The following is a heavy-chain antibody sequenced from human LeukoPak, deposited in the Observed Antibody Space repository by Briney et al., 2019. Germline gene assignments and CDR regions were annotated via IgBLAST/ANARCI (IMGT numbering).Heavy chain of an antibody. V-gene: IGHV3-48*02. CDR1: GFTFSSYS. CDR3: AGGGSYYDILTGLNWFDP. Sequence: GGSLRLSCAASGFTFSSYSMNWVRQAPGKGLEWVSYISSSSSTIYYADSVKGRFTISRDNAKNSLYLQMNSPRDEDTAVYYCAGGGSYYDILTGLNWFDPWGQGTLVTVSS. D-gene: IGHD3-9*01. CDR2: ISSSSSTI. J-gene: IGHJ5*02.